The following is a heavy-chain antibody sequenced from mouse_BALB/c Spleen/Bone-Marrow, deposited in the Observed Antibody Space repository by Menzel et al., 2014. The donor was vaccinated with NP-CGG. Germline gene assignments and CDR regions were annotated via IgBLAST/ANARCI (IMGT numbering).Heavy chain of an antibody. D-gene: IGHD2-3*01. CDR2: IDPSDSET. CDR3: ARALGDGYYYAMDY. CDR1: GYTFTSYW. Sequence: VQLQKSGAELVKPGAPVRLSCKASGYTFTSYWMNWVKQRPGRGLEWIGRIDPSDSETHYNQKFKDKATLTVDKSSSTAYIQLSSLTSEDSAVYYCARALGDGYYYAMDYWGQGTSVTVSS. J-gene: IGHJ4*01. V-gene: IGHV1-69*02.